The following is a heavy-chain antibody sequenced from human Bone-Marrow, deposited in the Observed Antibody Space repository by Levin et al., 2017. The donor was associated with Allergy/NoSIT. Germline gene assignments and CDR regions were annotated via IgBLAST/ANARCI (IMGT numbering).Heavy chain of an antibody. Sequence: GGSLRLSCAASGFTFSSYSMNWVRQAPGKGLEWVSSISSSSYIYYADSVKGRFTISRDNAKNSLYLQMNSLRAEDTAVYYCARDQQGSGTDGFDYWGQGTLVTVSS. J-gene: IGHJ4*02. CDR3: ARDQQGSGTDGFDY. D-gene: IGHD3-10*01. CDR2: ISSSSYI. V-gene: IGHV3-21*01. CDR1: GFTFSSYS.